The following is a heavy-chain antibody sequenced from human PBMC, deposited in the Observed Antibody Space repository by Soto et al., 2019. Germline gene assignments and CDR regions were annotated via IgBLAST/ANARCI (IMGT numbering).Heavy chain of an antibody. CDR3: ARKHIGGRDYYYYGMDV. J-gene: IGHJ6*02. CDR1: GGTFSSYA. Sequence: QVQLVQSGAEVKKPGSSVKVSCKASGGTFSSYAISWVRQAPGQGIEWMGGIIPIFGTANYAQKFQGRVTITADESTSTAYMELSSLRSEDTAVYYCARKHIGGRDYYYYGMDVWGQGTTVTVSS. D-gene: IGHD2-15*01. V-gene: IGHV1-69*12. CDR2: IIPIFGTA.